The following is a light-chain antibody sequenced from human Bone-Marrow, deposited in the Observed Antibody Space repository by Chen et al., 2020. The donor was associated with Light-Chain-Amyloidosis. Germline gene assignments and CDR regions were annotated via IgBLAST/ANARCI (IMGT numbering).Light chain of an antibody. J-gene: IGLJ2*01. Sequence: SYELTQPPSVSVSPGQTARITCSGDDLPTKYAYWYQQKPGQAPVLVIHRDPERPSGISERFSGSSSGTTATLTISGVQAEDEADYHCQSADSSGTYEGIFGGGTKLTVL. V-gene: IGLV3-25*03. CDR1: DLPTKY. CDR3: QSADSSGTYEGI. CDR2: RDP.